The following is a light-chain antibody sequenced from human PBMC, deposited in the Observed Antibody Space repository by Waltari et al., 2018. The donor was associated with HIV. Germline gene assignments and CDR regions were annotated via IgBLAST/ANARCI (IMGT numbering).Light chain of an antibody. V-gene: IGLV2-18*02. J-gene: IGLJ3*02. CDR2: EVS. CDR3: GSYTSSITWV. CDR1: SRDVGSYNR. Sequence: SALTQPSSVSGSPGPSVTISCTGTSRDVGSYNRVPWYQQPPGTDPQLMIYEVSNRPSGVPDRFSGSKSGNTASLTISGLQAEDEADYYCGSYTSSITWVFGGGTKLTVL.